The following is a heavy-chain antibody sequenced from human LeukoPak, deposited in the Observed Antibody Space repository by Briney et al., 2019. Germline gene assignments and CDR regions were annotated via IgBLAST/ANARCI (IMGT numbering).Heavy chain of an antibody. D-gene: IGHD3-10*01. V-gene: IGHV3-53*01. Sequence: GGSLRLSCAASGFIVSSSYMSWVRQAPGKGLEWVSLIQTNENTYYADSVTGRFTISRDNSKNTLYLEMNSLRAEDTAVHYCARDSYSRDWGQGTLVTVSS. CDR3: ARDSYSRD. J-gene: IGHJ4*02. CDR1: GFIVSSSY. CDR2: IQTNENT.